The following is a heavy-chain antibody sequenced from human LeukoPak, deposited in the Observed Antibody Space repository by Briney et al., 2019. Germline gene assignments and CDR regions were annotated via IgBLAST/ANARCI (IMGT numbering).Heavy chain of an antibody. CDR1: GGSISSSSYY. V-gene: IGHV4-39*01. CDR3: VNYYDSSDYQQPNHFDY. Sequence: SETLSLTCTVSGGSISSSSYYWGWIRQPPGKGLDWIGSIYYSGSTYYNPPLKSRFTISVDTSKNQFSLKLSSVTAADTAVYYCVNYYDSSDYQQPNHFDYWGQGTLVTVSS. CDR2: IYYSGST. D-gene: IGHD3-22*01. J-gene: IGHJ4*02.